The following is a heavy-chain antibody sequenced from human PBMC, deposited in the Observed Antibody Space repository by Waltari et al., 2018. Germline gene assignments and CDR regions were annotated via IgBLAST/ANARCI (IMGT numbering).Heavy chain of an antibody. CDR2: MDPCSPNN. V-gene: IGHV5-51*01. CDR1: VYSFTNYC. Sequence: VQLAQSVAEVKKPGQSLKISCRGSVYSFTNYCIGWVRQMPGQGLEWMGSMDPCSPNNTNSPYIERQVILSADKTTNTAYRQRSSLKVSDTAIYYCARHKSFRGAFDVWGQGTMVTVSS. CDR3: ARHKSFRGAFDV. J-gene: IGHJ3*01.